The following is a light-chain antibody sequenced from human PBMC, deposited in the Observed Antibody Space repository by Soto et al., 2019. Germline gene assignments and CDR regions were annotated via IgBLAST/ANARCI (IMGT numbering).Light chain of an antibody. CDR2: GND. Sequence: QSVLTRSPSVSGAPGQRVTISCAGNSSNIGAGYDVHWYKQLPGTAPKVLIYGNDNRPLGVPDRFSGSKSGTSGSLVISGLQAEDEADYYCQSYDSSLSRFVFGSGTKLTVL. V-gene: IGLV1-40*01. CDR1: SSNIGAGYD. CDR3: QSYDSSLSRFV. J-gene: IGLJ1*01.